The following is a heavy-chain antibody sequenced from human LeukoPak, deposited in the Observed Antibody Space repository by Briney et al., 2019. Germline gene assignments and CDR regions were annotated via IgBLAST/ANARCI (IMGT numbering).Heavy chain of an antibody. J-gene: IGHJ4*02. Sequence: GGTLRLSCAASGFTFSSFDMSWVRQAPGKGLEWISGFSGGGGSTYYADSVEGRFTISRDNSKDTLYLQMNSLRAEDTAVYYCAKKSFVWYFDYWGQGTLVTVSS. CDR3: AKKSFVWYFDY. CDR1: GFTFSSFD. V-gene: IGHV3-23*01. D-gene: IGHD2-21*01. CDR2: FSGGGGST.